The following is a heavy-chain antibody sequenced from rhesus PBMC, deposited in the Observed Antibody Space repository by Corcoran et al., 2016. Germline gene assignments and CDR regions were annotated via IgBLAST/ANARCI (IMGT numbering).Heavy chain of an antibody. CDR3: TRDGAAARFDY. V-gene: IGHV3-100*02. CDR1: GFTFSSYE. J-gene: IGHJ4*01. Sequence: DVQLVESGGGLVKPGGSLRLSCVASGFTFSSYEMHWVRQAPGKGLEWVSVIKESGGTRYYADSVKGCFTISRDNAKNSLFLQMNSLRAEDTAVYYCTRDGAAARFDYWGQGVLVTVSS. D-gene: IGHD6-25*01. CDR2: IKESGGTR.